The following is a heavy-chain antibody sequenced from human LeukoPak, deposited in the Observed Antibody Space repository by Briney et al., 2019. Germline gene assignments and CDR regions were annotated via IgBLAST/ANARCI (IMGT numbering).Heavy chain of an antibody. J-gene: IGHJ5*02. D-gene: IGHD2-2*01. V-gene: IGHV4-39*07. Sequence: SSETLSLACTVSGGSISSSSYYWGWIRQPPGKGLEWIGSIYYSGSTYYNPSLKSRVTISVDTSKNQFSLKLSSVTAADTAVYYCARMVIQLLPIKAGSWFDPWGQGTLVTVSS. CDR1: GGSISSSSYY. CDR2: IYYSGST. CDR3: ARMVIQLLPIKAGSWFDP.